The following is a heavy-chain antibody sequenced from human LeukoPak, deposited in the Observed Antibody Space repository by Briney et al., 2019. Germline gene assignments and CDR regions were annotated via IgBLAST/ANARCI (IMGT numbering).Heavy chain of an antibody. V-gene: IGHV4-34*01. CDR3: ARVGSSSWGYVNYFDY. Sequence: SETLSLTCAVYGGSFSGYYWSWIRQPPGKGLEWIGEINHSGSTNYNPSLKSRVTISVDTSKNQFSLKLSSVTAADTAVYYCARVGSSSWGYVNYFDYWGQGTLVTVSS. CDR1: GGSFSGYY. D-gene: IGHD6-13*01. J-gene: IGHJ4*02. CDR2: INHSGST.